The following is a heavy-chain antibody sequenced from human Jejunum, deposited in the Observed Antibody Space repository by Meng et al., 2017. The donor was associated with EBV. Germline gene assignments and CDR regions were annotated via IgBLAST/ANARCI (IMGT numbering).Heavy chain of an antibody. CDR1: WLSVRTSSGA. CDR3: VHRPSTMVQAFFDP. D-gene: IGHD3-10*01. Sequence: QTTWTESGPTLVKPTQTLTLTFNFSWLSVRTSSGAVGWIRQPPGKALEWLALIYWDDAKHYSPSLKSMLTVTQDTLIKLAVLIMTNMDPVDTATYFCVHRPSTMVQAFFDPWGQGTLVTVSS. CDR2: IYWDDAK. J-gene: IGHJ5*02. V-gene: IGHV2-5*02.